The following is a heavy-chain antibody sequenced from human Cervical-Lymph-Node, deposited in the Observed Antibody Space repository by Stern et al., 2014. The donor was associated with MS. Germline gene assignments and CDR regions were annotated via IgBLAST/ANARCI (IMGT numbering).Heavy chain of an antibody. CDR2: IKSTTGAT. V-gene: IGHV1-2*06. CDR1: GYTFTGYS. J-gene: IGHJ1*01. Sequence: VQLGRSGAKARKPGASVGASCQAPGYTFTGYSFHWGPQAPGKGLGGMGRIKSTTGATGYAHNFQGRLTMTSDTSTSTAYLELKNLRSDDTAVYYCATTGTYDALYYWGQGTLLTVSS. D-gene: IGHD3-16*01. CDR3: ATTGTYDALYY.